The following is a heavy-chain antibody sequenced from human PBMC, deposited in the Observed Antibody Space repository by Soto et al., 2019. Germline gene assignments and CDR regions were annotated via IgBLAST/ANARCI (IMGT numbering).Heavy chain of an antibody. D-gene: IGHD3-22*01. CDR2: ISGSGGST. V-gene: IGHV3-23*01. CDR3: AKTTYYYDSSGYYYDY. CDR1: GFTFSSYA. J-gene: IGHJ4*02. Sequence: AGGSLRLSCAASGFTFSSYAMSWVRQAPGKGLEWVSAISGSGGSTYYADSVKGRFTISRDNSKNTLYLRMNSLRAEDTAVYYCAKTTYYYDSSGYYYDYWGQGTLVTVS.